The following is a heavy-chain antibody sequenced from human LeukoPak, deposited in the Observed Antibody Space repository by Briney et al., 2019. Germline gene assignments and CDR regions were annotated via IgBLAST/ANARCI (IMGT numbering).Heavy chain of an antibody. D-gene: IGHD3-16*01. CDR1: GGSISSYY. Sequence: SETLSLTCSVSGGSISSYYWSWIRQPPGKGLEWIGYMYYSGTTNYNPSLKSRVTISKDVSKNQFSLRLTSVTAADTAVYYCARVGGAPLGAFDIWGQGTMVTVSS. V-gene: IGHV4-59*01. J-gene: IGHJ3*02. CDR2: MYYSGTT. CDR3: ARVGGAPLGAFDI.